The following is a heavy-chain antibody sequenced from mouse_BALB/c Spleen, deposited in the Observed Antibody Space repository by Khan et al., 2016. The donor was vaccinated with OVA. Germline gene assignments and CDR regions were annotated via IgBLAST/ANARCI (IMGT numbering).Heavy chain of an antibody. J-gene: IGHJ3*01. CDR3: ARAAAGGPWFAY. CDR1: GYSITSDYA. Sequence: EVKLLESGPGLVKPSQSLSLTCTVTGYSITSDYAWNWIRQFPGNKLEWMGYISYSGSTSYNPSLKSRISITRDTSKNQFFLQLNSVTTEDTATYYVARAAAGGPWFAYWGQGTLVTVSA. CDR2: ISYSGST. V-gene: IGHV3-2*02.